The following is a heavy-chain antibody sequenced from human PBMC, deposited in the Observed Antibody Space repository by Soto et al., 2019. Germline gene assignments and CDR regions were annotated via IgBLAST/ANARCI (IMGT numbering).Heavy chain of an antibody. Sequence: SETLCLRCGFSVGSIGTYYWTWFRQAAGSGLECIANIYYSGTTNINPALESRVSLSIDRAKRQFSLTLSSVSAADTALYYCARTAGTFDNFWSGYGYEIWGPGTKVTVSS. CDR2: IYYSGTT. CDR3: ARTAGTFDNFWSGYGYEI. D-gene: IGHD3-3*01. V-gene: IGHV4-59*13. CDR1: VGSIGTYY. J-gene: IGHJ3*02.